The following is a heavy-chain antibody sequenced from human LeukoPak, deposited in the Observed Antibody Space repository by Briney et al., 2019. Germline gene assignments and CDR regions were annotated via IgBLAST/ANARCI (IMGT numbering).Heavy chain of an antibody. V-gene: IGHV4-39*01. CDR1: GGSISSSSYY. Sequence: PSETLSLTCTVSGGSISSSSYYWGWIRQPPGKGLEWIGSIYYSGSTYYNPSLKSRVTISVDTSKNQFSLKLSSVTAADTAVYYGARHDPAAGDYWGQGTLVTVSS. D-gene: IGHD6-13*01. CDR3: ARHDPAAGDY. CDR2: IYYSGST. J-gene: IGHJ4*02.